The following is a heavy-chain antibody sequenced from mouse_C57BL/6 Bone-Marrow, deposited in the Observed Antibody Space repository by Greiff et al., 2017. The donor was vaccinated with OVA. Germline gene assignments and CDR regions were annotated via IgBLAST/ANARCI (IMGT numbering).Heavy chain of an antibody. V-gene: IGHV5-4*01. Sequence: EVQRVESGGGLVKPGGSLKLSCAASGFTFSSYAMSWVRQTPEKRLEWVATISDGGSYTYYPDNVKGRFTISRDNAKNNLYLQMSHLKSEDTAMYYCARDFYDYDGWYFDVWGTGTTVTVSS. CDR3: ARDFYDYDGWYFDV. CDR1: GFTFSSYA. J-gene: IGHJ1*03. CDR2: ISDGGSYT. D-gene: IGHD2-4*01.